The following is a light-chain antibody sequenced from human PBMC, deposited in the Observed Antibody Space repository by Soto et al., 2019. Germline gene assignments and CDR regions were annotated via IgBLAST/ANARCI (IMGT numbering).Light chain of an antibody. V-gene: IGKV1-39*01. CDR2: AAS. J-gene: IGKJ2*01. CDR3: QQTYRTPYT. CDR1: QSISSY. Sequence: DIQMTQSPSSLSASVGDRVTITCRASQSISSYLNWYPQKPGKAPNLLIYAASSLQSGVPSRFSGSGSGTEVTLTGSSLRPEDFATYCCQQTYRTPYTFGQGTKLEI.